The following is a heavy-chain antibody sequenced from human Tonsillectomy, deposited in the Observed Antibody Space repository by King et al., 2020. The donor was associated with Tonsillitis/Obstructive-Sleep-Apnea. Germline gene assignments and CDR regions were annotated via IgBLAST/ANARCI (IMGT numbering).Heavy chain of an antibody. CDR3: ARDQGCSSTSCHNWFDP. CDR2: ISAYNGNT. CDR1: GYTFTSYG. D-gene: IGHD2-2*01. V-gene: IGHV1-18*01. Sequence: QLVQSGAEVKKPGASVKVSCKASGYTFTSYGISWVRQAPGQGLAGMGLISAYNGNTHYAQKLLGRVTMTTDTPTRTAYMELSRLRADDTAVYYCARDQGCSSTSCHNWFDPWGQGTLVTVSS. J-gene: IGHJ5*02.